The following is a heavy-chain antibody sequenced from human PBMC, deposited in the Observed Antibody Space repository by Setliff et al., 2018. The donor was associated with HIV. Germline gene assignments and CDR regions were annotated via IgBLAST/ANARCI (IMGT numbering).Heavy chain of an antibody. CDR3: ARRSPGGGYYMDV. CDR1: GGSFSDYY. V-gene: IGHV4-34*01. Sequence: PSETLSLTCALYGGSFSDYYWSWIRQPPGMGLEWIGEVNRGRRTNYNPSLKSRVTMSVDTSKNQFSLNLSSVTAADTAVYYCARRSPGGGYYMDVWGKGTTVTVSS. J-gene: IGHJ6*03. D-gene: IGHD3-16*01. CDR2: VNRGRRT.